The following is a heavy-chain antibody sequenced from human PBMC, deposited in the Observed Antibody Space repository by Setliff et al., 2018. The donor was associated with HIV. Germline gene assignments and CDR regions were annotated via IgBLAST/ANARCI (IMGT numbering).Heavy chain of an antibody. Sequence: SETLSLTCGVSGFYISRGYYWGWIRKPPGKGLEWIGNIKHSGRNYYNPSLMGRVTISVDTSKNPFSLRLSSVTAADTAIYFCARQGRDGFNYDYWGQGTLVTVSS. V-gene: IGHV4-38-2*01. J-gene: IGHJ4*02. CDR1: GFYISRGYY. D-gene: IGHD5-12*01. CDR2: IKHSGRN. CDR3: ARQGRDGFNYDY.